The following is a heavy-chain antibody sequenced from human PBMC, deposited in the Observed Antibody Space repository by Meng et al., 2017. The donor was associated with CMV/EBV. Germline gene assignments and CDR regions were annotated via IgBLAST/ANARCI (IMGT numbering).Heavy chain of an antibody. CDR3: ASDNLYSSSPYYGMDV. V-gene: IGHV1-2*02. CDR1: GYTFTDYY. CDR2: INPNSGGT. Sequence: ASVKVSCKASGYTFTDYYMHWVRQAPGQGLEWMGWINPNSGGTNYAQKFQGRVTMTRDTSISTAYMELSRLRSDDTAVYYCASDNLYSSSPYYGMDVWGQGTTVTVSS. D-gene: IGHD6-6*01. J-gene: IGHJ6*02.